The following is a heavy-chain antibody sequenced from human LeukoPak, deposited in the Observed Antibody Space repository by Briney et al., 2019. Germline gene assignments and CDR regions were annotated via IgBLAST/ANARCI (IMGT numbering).Heavy chain of an antibody. Sequence: PGGSLRLSCAASGFTFSSYSMTWVRQAPGKGLEWVSSISSSSSYIYYADSVKGRFTISRDNAKNSLYLQMNSLRAEDTAVYYCARSALRYFDWLLFDFDYWGQGTLVTVSS. D-gene: IGHD3-9*01. V-gene: IGHV3-21*01. CDR2: ISSSSSYI. CDR3: ARSALRYFDWLLFDFDY. J-gene: IGHJ4*02. CDR1: GFTFSSYS.